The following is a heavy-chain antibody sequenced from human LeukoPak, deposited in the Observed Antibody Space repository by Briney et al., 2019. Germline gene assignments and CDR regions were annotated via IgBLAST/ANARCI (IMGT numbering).Heavy chain of an antibody. J-gene: IGHJ5*02. D-gene: IGHD5-24*01. V-gene: IGHV4-39*07. CDR1: GDFISSSSYS. Sequence: SETLSLTCTVSGDFISSSSYSWGWIRQPPGKGLEWIGNIYYSGSTYYNPSLKSRVTISVDSSKNQFSLRLSSVTAADTAVYYCARESLTWLQSRTSWFDPWGQGTLVTVSS. CDR2: IYYSGST. CDR3: ARESLTWLQSRTSWFDP.